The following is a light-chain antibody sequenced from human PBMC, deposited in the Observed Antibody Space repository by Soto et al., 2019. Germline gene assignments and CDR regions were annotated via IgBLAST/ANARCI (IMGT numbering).Light chain of an antibody. CDR2: NTS. CDR3: VLYLGGGIVM. CDR1: SGSVSTSFY. J-gene: IGLJ3*02. Sequence: QAVVTQEPSFSVSPGGTVTLTCGLNSGSVSTSFYPSWYQQTPGQAPRTLIYNTSTRSAGVPDRFSGSILGNKAALTITGAQADDESEYYCVLYLGGGIVMFGGGTKVTVL. V-gene: IGLV8-61*01.